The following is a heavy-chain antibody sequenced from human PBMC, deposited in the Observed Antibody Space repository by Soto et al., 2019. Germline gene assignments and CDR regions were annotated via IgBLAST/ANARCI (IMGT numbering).Heavy chain of an antibody. V-gene: IGHV5-10-1*01. CDR1: GYSFTSYW. CDR3: GRPSAINYDFWSGYSNYGMDV. Sequence: GESLKISCKGSGYSFTSYWISWVRQMPGKGLEWMGRIDPSDSYTNYSPSFQGHVTISADKSISTAYLQWSSLKASDTAMYYCGRPSAINYDFWSGYSNYGMDVWGQGTTVTVSS. CDR2: IDPSDSYT. D-gene: IGHD3-3*01. J-gene: IGHJ6*02.